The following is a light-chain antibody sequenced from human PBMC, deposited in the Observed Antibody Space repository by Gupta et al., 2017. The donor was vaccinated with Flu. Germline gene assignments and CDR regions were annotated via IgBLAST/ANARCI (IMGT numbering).Light chain of an antibody. CDR1: QSVSSY. CDR3: QQRSNWPPVYT. Sequence: VLPHSPATLSLSPGERATLSCRASQSVSSYLAWYQQKPGQAPRILIYDASNRATGIPARFSGSGSGTDFTLTISSLEPEDFAVYYCQQRSNWPPVYTFGQGTKLEIK. J-gene: IGKJ2*01. V-gene: IGKV3-11*01. CDR2: DAS.